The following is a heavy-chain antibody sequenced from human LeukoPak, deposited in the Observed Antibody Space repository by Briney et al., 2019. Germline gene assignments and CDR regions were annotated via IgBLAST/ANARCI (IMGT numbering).Heavy chain of an antibody. CDR3: ARQGRDLYYDSSGYFNFDY. V-gene: IGHV5-51*01. D-gene: IGHD3-22*01. Sequence: GESLKISCKGSGYSFTSYCISWLRQMPRKGLEWMGIIYPVDSDTRYSPYFQGQVTISADKSISTAYLQWSSLKASDTAMYYCARQGRDLYYDSSGYFNFDYWGQGTLVSVSS. CDR2: IYPVDSDT. J-gene: IGHJ4*02. CDR1: GYSFTSYC.